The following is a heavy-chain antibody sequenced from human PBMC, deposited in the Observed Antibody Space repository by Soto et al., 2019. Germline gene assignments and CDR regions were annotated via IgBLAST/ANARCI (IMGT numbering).Heavy chain of an antibody. D-gene: IGHD3-10*01. CDR3: AKVLSKNYYYPFDF. J-gene: IGHJ4*02. CDR2: ISVGSSVT. Sequence: GGSLRLSCTASGFTFSDYAMASVRQAPGKGLEWFSTISVGSSVTYYGDSVKGRFTISRDNAKKTLFLQLNRLSAEDTATYYCAKVLSKNYYYPFDFWGQGTQVTVSS. V-gene: IGHV3-23*01. CDR1: GFTFSDYA.